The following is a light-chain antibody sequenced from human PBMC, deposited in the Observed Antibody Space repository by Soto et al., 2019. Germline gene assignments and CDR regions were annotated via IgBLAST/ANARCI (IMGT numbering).Light chain of an antibody. CDR3: QTWGTGIVV. J-gene: IGLJ2*01. Sequence: QSVLTQSPSASASLGASVKLTCTRSSGHSSYAIAWHQQQPEKGPRYLMKLNSVGSHSKGDGIPDRFSGSSSGAERYLTISSLQSEDEADYYCQTWGTGIVVFGGGTKLTVL. CDR2: LNSVGSH. V-gene: IGLV4-69*01. CDR1: SGHSSYA.